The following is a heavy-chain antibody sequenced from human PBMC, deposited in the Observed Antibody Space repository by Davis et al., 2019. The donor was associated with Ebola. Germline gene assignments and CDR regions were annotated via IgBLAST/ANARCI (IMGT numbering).Heavy chain of an antibody. D-gene: IGHD3-22*01. CDR2: ISYDGSNK. CDR3: AKGLGYYYDSSGYRY. CDR1: GFTFSNYG. J-gene: IGHJ4*02. V-gene: IGHV3-30*18. Sequence: GGSLRLSCAASGFTFSNYGMHWVRQAPGQGLEWVAVISYDGSNKYYADSVKGRFTISRDNSKNTLYLQMNSLRAEDTAVYYCAKGLGYYYDSSGYRYWGQGTLVAVSS.